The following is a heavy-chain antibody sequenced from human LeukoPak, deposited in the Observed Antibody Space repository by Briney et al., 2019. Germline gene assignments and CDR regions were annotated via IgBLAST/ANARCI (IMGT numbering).Heavy chain of an antibody. CDR3: ASGCSGGSCYSRAFDY. V-gene: IGHV3-23*03. J-gene: IGHJ4*02. CDR2: LYSGGTT. D-gene: IGHD2-15*01. CDR1: GFTFSSYA. Sequence: GGSLRLSCAASGFTFSSYAMSWVRQAPGKGLEWVSVLYSGGTTYYADSVKGRFTISRDNSKNTLYLQMNSLRAEDTAMYYCASGCSGGSCYSRAFDYWGQGTLVTVSS.